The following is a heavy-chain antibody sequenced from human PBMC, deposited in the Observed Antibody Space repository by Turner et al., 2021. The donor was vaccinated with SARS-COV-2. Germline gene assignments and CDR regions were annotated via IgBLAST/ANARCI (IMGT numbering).Heavy chain of an antibody. V-gene: IGHV3-9*01. Sequence: EVQLVESGGGLVQPGRSLRLSCAASGFTFDDYAMHWVRQAPGEGLGWVSGISWNSGSIGYADSVKGRFTISRDNAKNSLYLQMNSLRAEDTALYYCAKDRWYNWNYFDYWGQGTLVTVSS. D-gene: IGHD1-20*01. CDR1: GFTFDDYA. CDR2: ISWNSGSI. J-gene: IGHJ4*02. CDR3: AKDRWYNWNYFDY.